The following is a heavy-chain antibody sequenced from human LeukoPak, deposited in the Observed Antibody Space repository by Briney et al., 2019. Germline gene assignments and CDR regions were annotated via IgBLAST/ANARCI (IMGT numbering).Heavy chain of an antibody. CDR3: AKDEYSRSYYVYGMDV. D-gene: IGHD1-26*01. CDR2: ISYDGSNK. V-gene: IGHV3-30*18. J-gene: IGHJ6*02. CDR1: GFTLSSYG. Sequence: PGRALRLSCAASGFTLSSYGMHWVRQAPGKGLEWVAVISYDGSNKYYADSVKGRFTISRDNSKNTLYLQMNILRAEDTAVYYCAKDEYSRSYYVYGMDVWGQGTTVTVSS.